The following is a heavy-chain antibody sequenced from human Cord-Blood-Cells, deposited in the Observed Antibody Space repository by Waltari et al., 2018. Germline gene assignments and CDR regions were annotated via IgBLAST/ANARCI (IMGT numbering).Heavy chain of an antibody. CDR1: GGTFSSYA. V-gene: IGHV1-69*01. CDR2: IIPIFGTA. Sequence: QVQLVQSGAEVKKPGSSVKVSCKASGGTFSSYAISWVRQAPGKGLEWMGGIIPIFGTANYAQKSQGRVTITADESTSTAYMELSSLRSEDTAVYYCARDDYGGNYYFDYWGQGTLVTVSA. CDR3: ARDDYGGNYYFDY. J-gene: IGHJ4*02. D-gene: IGHD4-17*01.